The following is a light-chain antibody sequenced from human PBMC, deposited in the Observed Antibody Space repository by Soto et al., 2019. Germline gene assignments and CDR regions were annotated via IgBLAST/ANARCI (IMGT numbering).Light chain of an antibody. Sequence: QSALTQPASVSGSPGQSITISCTGTSSDVGGYNYVSWYQQHPGKAPKLMIFDVSNRPSGVSNRFSGSKSGNTASLTISRHQAEDEADYYCSSYTSSSTRVFGTGTKLTVL. CDR1: SSDVGGYNY. CDR2: DVS. CDR3: SSYTSSSTRV. J-gene: IGLJ1*01. V-gene: IGLV2-14*01.